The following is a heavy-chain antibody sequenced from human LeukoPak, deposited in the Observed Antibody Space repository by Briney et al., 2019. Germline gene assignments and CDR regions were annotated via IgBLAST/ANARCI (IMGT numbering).Heavy chain of an antibody. Sequence: GGSPRLSCAASGFTFRNYAMTWVRQAPGKGLEWVSVVTGNGDTTYYADSLKGRFTISRDNSRNTLYLQMNSLRAADTAVYHCARNAADCTTSACYDSWGQGPLVPVSS. CDR1: GFTFRNYA. V-gene: IGHV3-23*01. D-gene: IGHD2-8*01. CDR3: ARNAADCTTSACYDS. J-gene: IGHJ4*02. CDR2: VTGNGDTT.